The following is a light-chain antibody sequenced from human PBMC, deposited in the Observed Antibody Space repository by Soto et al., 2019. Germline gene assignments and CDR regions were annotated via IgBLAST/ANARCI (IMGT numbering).Light chain of an antibody. J-gene: IGLJ3*02. CDR2: VGTGGIVG. Sequence: QLVLTQPPSASASLGASVTLTCTLSSGYSNYKVDWYQQRPGKGPRFVMRVGTGGIVGSKGDGIPDRFSVLGSGLNRYLTIKNIQEEDESDYHCGADHGSGSNVVYPEVFGGGTKLTVL. CDR1: SGYSNYK. V-gene: IGLV9-49*01. CDR3: GADHGSGSNVVYPEV.